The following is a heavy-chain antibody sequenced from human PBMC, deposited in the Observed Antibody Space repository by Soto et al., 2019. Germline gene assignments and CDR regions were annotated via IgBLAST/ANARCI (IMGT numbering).Heavy chain of an antibody. Sequence: GGSLRLSCAASGFTFSSYSMNWVRQAPGKGLEWVSSISSSSSYIYYADSVKGRFTISRDNAKNSLYLQMNSLSAEDRAVYYCARVGEIVVVPAAQAVDYWGQGTLVTVSS. J-gene: IGHJ4*02. V-gene: IGHV3-21*01. CDR2: ISSSSSYI. CDR1: GFTFSSYS. CDR3: ARVGEIVVVPAAQAVDY. D-gene: IGHD2-2*01.